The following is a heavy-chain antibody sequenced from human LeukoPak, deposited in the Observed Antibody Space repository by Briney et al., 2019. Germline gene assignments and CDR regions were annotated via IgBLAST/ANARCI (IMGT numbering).Heavy chain of an antibody. CDR2: IYYSGST. Sequence: SETLSLTCTVSGGSISSGDYYWSWIRQHPGKGLEWIGYIYYSGSTYYNPSLKSRVTISVDTSKNQFSLKLSSVTAADTAVYYCARDHTTSSNWFDPWGQGTLVTVSS. CDR3: ARDHTTSSNWFDP. CDR1: GGSISSGDYY. J-gene: IGHJ5*02. V-gene: IGHV4-31*03. D-gene: IGHD2-2*01.